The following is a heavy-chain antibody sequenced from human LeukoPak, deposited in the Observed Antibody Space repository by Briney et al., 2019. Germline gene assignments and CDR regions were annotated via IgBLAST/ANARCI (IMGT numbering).Heavy chain of an antibody. CDR2: ISSSSSYT. J-gene: IGHJ4*02. Sequence: GGSLRLSCAASGFTFSDYYMSWIRQAPGKGLEWVSYISSSSSYTNYADSVKGRFTISRDNAKNSLYLQMNSLRAEDTAVYYCARDAKGDYYGSGSYLHPDYWGRGTLVTVSS. CDR3: ARDAKGDYYGSGSYLHPDY. CDR1: GFTFSDYY. D-gene: IGHD3-10*01. V-gene: IGHV3-11*06.